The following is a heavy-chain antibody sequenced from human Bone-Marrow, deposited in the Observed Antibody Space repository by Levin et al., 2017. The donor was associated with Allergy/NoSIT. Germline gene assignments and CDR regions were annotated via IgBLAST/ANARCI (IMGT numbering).Heavy chain of an antibody. Sequence: GGSLRLSCAASGFTFDDYTMHWVRQAPGKGLEWVSLISWDGGSTYYADSVKGRFTISRDNSKNSLYLQMNSLRTEDTALYYCSGIAAAGTLFDYWGQGTLVTVSS. CDR3: SGIAAAGTLFDY. J-gene: IGHJ4*02. CDR2: ISWDGGST. V-gene: IGHV3-43*01. CDR1: GFTFDDYT. D-gene: IGHD6-13*01.